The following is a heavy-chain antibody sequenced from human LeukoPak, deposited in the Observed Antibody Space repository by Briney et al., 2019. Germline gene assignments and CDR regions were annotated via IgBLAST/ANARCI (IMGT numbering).Heavy chain of an antibody. J-gene: IGHJ5*02. CDR3: ARDSMVRGVTNWFDP. CDR2: INPNSGGT. CDR1: GYTFTGYY. V-gene: IGHV1-2*02. D-gene: IGHD3-10*01. Sequence: ASVKVSCKASGYTFTGYYMHWVRQAPGQGLEWMGWINPNSGGTNYAQKFQGRVTMTRDTSISTAYMELSRLRSGDTAVYYCARDSMVRGVTNWFDPWGRGTLVTVSS.